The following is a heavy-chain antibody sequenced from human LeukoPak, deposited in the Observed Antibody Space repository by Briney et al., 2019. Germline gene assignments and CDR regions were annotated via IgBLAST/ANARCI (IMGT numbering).Heavy chain of an antibody. CDR1: GFTFSRYW. D-gene: IGHD5-12*01. CDR3: AREAGSGYDWGNLDY. Sequence: LRLSXAASGFTFSRYWMSWVRQAPGKGLEWVANIKEDGSETYYVDSVKGRFTISRDNAKNTLYLQMNSLRAEDTAAYYCAREAGSGYDWGNLDYWGQXXXXXXSS. CDR2: IKEDGSET. V-gene: IGHV3-7*05. J-gene: IGHJ4*02.